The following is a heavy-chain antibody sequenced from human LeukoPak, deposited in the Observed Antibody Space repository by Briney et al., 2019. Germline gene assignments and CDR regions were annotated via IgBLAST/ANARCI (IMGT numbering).Heavy chain of an antibody. V-gene: IGHV4-4*07. J-gene: IGHJ5*02. CDR2: IYTSGST. D-gene: IGHD3-10*01. Sequence: PSETLSLTCTVSGGSISSYYCSWIRQPAGKGLEWIGRIYTSGSTNYNPSLKSRVTMSVDTSKNQFSLKLSSVTAADTAVYYCARDGVRGLTFNWFDPWGQGTLVTVSS. CDR3: ARDGVRGLTFNWFDP. CDR1: GGSISSYY.